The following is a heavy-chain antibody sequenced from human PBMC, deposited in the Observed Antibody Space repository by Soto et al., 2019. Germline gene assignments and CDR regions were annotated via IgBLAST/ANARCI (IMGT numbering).Heavy chain of an antibody. CDR1: GYTFTSYA. Sequence: ASVKVSCKASGYTFTSYAMHWVRQAPGQRLEWMGWINAGNGNTKYSQKFQGRVTITRDTSASTAYMELSSLRSEDTAVYYCARPQRGQFLEWQQRNGSAPWAQGTLVTFSS. V-gene: IGHV1-3*01. CDR3: ARPQRGQFLEWQQRNGSAP. CDR2: INAGNGNT. J-gene: IGHJ5*02. D-gene: IGHD3-3*01.